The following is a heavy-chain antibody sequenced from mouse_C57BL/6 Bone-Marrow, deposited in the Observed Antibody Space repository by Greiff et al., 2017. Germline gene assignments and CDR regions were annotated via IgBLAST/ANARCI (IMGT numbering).Heavy chain of an antibody. CDR1: GYTFTSYW. J-gene: IGHJ4*01. Sequence: VQLQQPGAELVRPGSSVKLSCKASGYTFTSYWMDWVKQRPGQGLEWIGNIYPSDSETHYNQKFKDKATLAVDKSSSTAYMQLSSLTSEDSAVYSCARTSITTVAYAMDYWGQGTSVTVSS. CDR2: IYPSDSET. D-gene: IGHD1-1*01. CDR3: ARTSITTVAYAMDY. V-gene: IGHV1-61*01.